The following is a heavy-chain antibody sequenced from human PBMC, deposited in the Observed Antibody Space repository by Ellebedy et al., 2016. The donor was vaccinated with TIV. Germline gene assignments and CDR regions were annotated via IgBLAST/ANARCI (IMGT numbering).Heavy chain of an antibody. D-gene: IGHD5-18*01. CDR3: ARQGYRGYSYGATYTPFDY. CDR2: IYESEST. Sequence: MPSETLSLTCTVSGGSITSYSWNWIRQPPGKGLEWIGLIYESESTNYNPSLKSRVTISVDTSKNQFSLKLSSVTAADTAVYYCARQGYRGYSYGATYTPFDYWGQGTLVTVSS. V-gene: IGHV4-59*08. J-gene: IGHJ4*02. CDR1: GGSITSYS.